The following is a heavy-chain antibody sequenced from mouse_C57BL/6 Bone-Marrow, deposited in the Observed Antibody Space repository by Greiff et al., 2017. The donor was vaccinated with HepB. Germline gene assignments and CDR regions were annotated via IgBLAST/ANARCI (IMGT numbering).Heavy chain of an antibody. CDR3: TGKGGSFYYAMDY. J-gene: IGHJ4*01. CDR2: IRLKSDNYAT. D-gene: IGHD1-1*01. V-gene: IGHV6-3*01. Sequence: VQLKESGGGLVQPGGSMKLSCVASGFTFSNYWMNWVRQSPEKGLEWVAQIRLKSDNYATHYAESVKGRFTISRDDSKSSVYLQMNNLRAEDTGIYYCTGKGGSFYYAMDYWGQGTSVTVSS. CDR1: GFTFSNYW.